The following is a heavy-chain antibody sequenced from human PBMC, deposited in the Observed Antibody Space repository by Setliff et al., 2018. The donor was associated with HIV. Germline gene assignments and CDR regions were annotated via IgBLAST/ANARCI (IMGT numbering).Heavy chain of an antibody. V-gene: IGHV4-39*01. CDR1: GGSISSISYY. Sequence: SETLSLTCTVSGGSISSISYYWGWIRQPPGKGLEWIGSIYYSGSTYYNPSLKSRVTISVDTSKNQFSLKLSSVTAADTAMYYCARHPPYCSGGSCYRGRGYYFDYWGQGTLVTVSS. D-gene: IGHD2-15*01. J-gene: IGHJ4*02. CDR2: IYYSGST. CDR3: ARHPPYCSGGSCYRGRGYYFDY.